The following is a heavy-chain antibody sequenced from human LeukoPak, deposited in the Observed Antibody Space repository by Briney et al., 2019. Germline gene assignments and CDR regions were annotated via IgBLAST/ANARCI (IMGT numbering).Heavy chain of an antibody. CDR3: ATFHGYRSGMDV. J-gene: IGHJ6*02. CDR1: GGSFSGYY. Sequence: KPSETLSLTCAVYGGSFSGYYWSWIRQPPGKGLEWIGYIYYSGSTNYNPSLKSRVTISVDTSKNQFSLKLSSVTAADTAVYYCATFHGYRSGMDVWGQGTTVTVSS. V-gene: IGHV4-59*01. D-gene: IGHD5-24*01. CDR2: IYYSGST.